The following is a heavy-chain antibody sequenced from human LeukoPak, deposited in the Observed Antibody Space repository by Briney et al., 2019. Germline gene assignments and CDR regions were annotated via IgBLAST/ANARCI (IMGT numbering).Heavy chain of an antibody. J-gene: IGHJ5*02. CDR2: IYYTGST. Sequence: SETLPLTCTVSGGSISTYYWSWIRQPPGKGLEWIGYIYYTGSTSYNPSLKSRVTMSLDASKNQFSLELNSVTPADTAMYYCARGGNYWPQWWFDPWGRGTLVSVSS. CDR1: GGSISTYY. V-gene: IGHV4-59*01. D-gene: IGHD1-26*01. CDR3: ARGGNYWPQWWFDP.